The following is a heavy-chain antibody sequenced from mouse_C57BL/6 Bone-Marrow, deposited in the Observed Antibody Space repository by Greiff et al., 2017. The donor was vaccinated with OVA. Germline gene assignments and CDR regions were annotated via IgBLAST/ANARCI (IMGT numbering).Heavy chain of an antibody. CDR3: ARGAQATD. J-gene: IGHJ2*01. V-gene: IGHV1-4*01. CDR1: GYTFTSYT. CDR2: INPSSGYT. D-gene: IGHD3-2*02. Sequence: QVQLQQPGAELARPGASVKMSCKASGYTFTSYTMHWVKQRPGQGLEWIGYINPSSGYTKYNQKFKDKATLTADKSSSTAYMQLSSLTSEDSAVYDCARGAQATDWGKGTTLTVSS.